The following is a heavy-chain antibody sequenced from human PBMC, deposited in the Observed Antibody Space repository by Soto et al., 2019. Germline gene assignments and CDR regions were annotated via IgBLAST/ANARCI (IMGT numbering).Heavy chain of an antibody. Sequence: QITLKESGPTLVKPTQTLTLTCTFSGFSLSTTGVGVGWIRQPPGKALEWLALIYWDDDKRYSPSLKSRLTGSQDIFRNQVVLTMTNMDPVDTATYYCARLHLDYGSRFEFYLWGQGTMVTVSS. CDR2: IYWDDDK. CDR1: GFSLSTTGVG. V-gene: IGHV2-5*02. J-gene: IGHJ3*01. CDR3: ARLHLDYGSRFEFYL. D-gene: IGHD3-10*01.